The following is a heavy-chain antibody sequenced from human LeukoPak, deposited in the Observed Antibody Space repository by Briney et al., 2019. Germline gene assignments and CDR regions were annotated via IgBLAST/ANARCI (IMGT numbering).Heavy chain of an antibody. CDR2: IRYDGSNK. V-gene: IGHV3-30*02. D-gene: IGHD2-15*01. J-gene: IGHJ4*02. CDR1: GFTFISYG. CDR3: AKGVAYCSGGSCYVDF. Sequence: GGSLRLSCAASGFTFISYGMHWVRQAPGKGLEWVAFIRYDGSNKYYADSVKGRFTISRDNSKNTLYLQMNSLRDEDTAEYYCAKGVAYCSGGSCYVDFWGQGTLVTVSS.